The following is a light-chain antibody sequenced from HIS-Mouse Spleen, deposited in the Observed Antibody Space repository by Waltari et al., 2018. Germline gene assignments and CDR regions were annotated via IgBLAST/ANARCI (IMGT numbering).Light chain of an antibody. CDR1: SSDVGGYNY. J-gene: IGLJ1*01. Sequence: QSALTQPRSVSGSPGQSVTISCTGTSSDVGGYNYVSWYQQHPGKAPKLMIYDVSKRPSGVPVRFAGSKSGNTASLTISGLQAEDEADYYCCSSRVFGTGTKVTVL. CDR3: CSSRV. CDR2: DVS. V-gene: IGLV2-11*01.